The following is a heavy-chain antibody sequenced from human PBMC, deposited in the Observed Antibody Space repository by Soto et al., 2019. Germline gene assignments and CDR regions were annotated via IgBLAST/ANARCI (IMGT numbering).Heavy chain of an antibody. Sequence: EVQLVESGGGLVQPGGSLRLSCVASGFTVSSNYMRWVRQAPGKGLEWLSVIYTSGGTYYADSVKGRFTISRDNPKNTLYLQMNSLRAEDTAVYYCARDAGIAAGGHWGQGTLVTVSS. D-gene: IGHD6-13*01. CDR3: ARDAGIAAGGH. V-gene: IGHV3-66*01. CDR2: IYTSGGT. J-gene: IGHJ4*02. CDR1: GFTVSSNY.